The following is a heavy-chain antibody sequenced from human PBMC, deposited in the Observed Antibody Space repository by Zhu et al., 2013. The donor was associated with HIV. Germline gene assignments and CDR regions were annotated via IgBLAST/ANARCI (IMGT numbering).Heavy chain of an antibody. V-gene: IGHV1-2*02. Sequence: QVQLVPSGAEVKEPGASVKVSCQGSGFSFTNYYMNWVRQAPGQGLEWVGSINPKSGVTKYAQKFQGRVTMTRDTSIGTAYLELHSLRSDDTATYYCARDRRTQSYPRLPLYYWSQGTLVTVSS. CDR3: ARDRRTQSYPRLPLYY. J-gene: IGHJ4*02. CDR2: INPKSGVT. CDR1: GFSFTNYY. D-gene: IGHD3-10*01.